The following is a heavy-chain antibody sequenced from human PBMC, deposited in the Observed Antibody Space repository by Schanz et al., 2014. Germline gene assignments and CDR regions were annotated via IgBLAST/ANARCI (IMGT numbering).Heavy chain of an antibody. V-gene: IGHV3-74*01. CDR1: GFTFSSYW. CDR2: IDGEGGDT. D-gene: IGHD6-19*01. J-gene: IGHJ5*02. Sequence: EVQLVESGGGLVQPGGSLRLSCAASGFTFSSYWMHWFRQGPGKGLSWVSRIDGEGGDTRYADSVKGRFTVFRDNARNMVFLQMNSLRVDDTGVYYCVRDERISSGVWFDPWGQGTLVTVSS. CDR3: VRDERISSGVWFDP.